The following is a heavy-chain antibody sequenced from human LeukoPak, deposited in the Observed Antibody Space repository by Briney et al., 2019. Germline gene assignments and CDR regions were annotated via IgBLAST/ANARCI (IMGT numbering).Heavy chain of an antibody. J-gene: IGHJ4*02. D-gene: IGHD4-17*01. CDR2: ISYDGSNK. CDR1: GFTFSSYA. Sequence: GGSLRLSCAASGFTFSSYAMHWVRQAPGKGLEWVAVISYDGSNKYYADSVKGRFTISRDNSKNTLYLQMNSLRAEDTAVYYCARFYGDYPITPNFDYWGQGTLVAVSS. V-gene: IGHV3-30-3*01. CDR3: ARFYGDYPITPNFDY.